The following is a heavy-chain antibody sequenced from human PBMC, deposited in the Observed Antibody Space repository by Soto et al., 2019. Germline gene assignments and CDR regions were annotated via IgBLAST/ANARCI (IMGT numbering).Heavy chain of an antibody. CDR3: ASGGPSSGPFTWELPDH. CDR1: GNTFTYRY. V-gene: IGHV1-45*02. Sequence: QMQLVQSGAEVKKTGSSVTVSCKALGNTFTYRYLHWVRQAPGQALEWMGWITPFSGDVHYAQKFQERVTITRDRSINTAYMQMSSLRSEDTAMYFCASGGPSSGPFTWELPDHWGQGTLVTVSS. CDR2: ITPFSGDV. J-gene: IGHJ4*02. D-gene: IGHD1-26*01.